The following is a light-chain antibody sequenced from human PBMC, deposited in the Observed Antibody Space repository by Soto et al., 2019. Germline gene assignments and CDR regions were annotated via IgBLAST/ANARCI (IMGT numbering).Light chain of an antibody. J-gene: IGKJ1*01. CDR1: QSLLHSNGYNY. CDR2: AAS. Sequence: TQAPISLPVTPGDPASISCRSSQSLLHSNGYNYLDWYQQKPGKAPKLLIYAASSLQSGVPSRFSGSGSETDFTLTISSLQPEDFATYSCQHSTTWTFAQGTKVDI. CDR3: QHSTTWT. V-gene: IGKV1-39*01.